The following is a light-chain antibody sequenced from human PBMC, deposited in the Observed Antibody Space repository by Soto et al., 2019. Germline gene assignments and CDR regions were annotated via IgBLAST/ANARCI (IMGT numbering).Light chain of an antibody. J-gene: IGLJ1*01. CDR1: SSDVGGYNY. CDR3: CSYAGSYIYV. Sequence: QSALTQPRSVSGSPGQSVSISCTGTSSDVGGYNYVSWYQHHPGKAPTVMIYDVTKRPSGVPDRFSGSKSGNTASLTISGLQAEGEADYYCCSYAGSYIYVFGTGTKLTVL. CDR2: DVT. V-gene: IGLV2-11*01.